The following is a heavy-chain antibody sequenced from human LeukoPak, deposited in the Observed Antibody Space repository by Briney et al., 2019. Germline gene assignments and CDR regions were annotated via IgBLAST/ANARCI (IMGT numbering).Heavy chain of an antibody. CDR2: IYHSGST. Sequence: SETLSLTCTVSGYSISSGYYWGWIRQPPGKGLEWIGSIYHSGSTYYNPSLKSRVTISVDTSKNQFSLKLSSVTAADTAVYYCASQDSSSWSFYYYYYYMDVWGKGTTVTVSS. D-gene: IGHD6-13*01. V-gene: IGHV4-38-2*02. CDR3: ASQDSSSWSFYYYYYYMDV. J-gene: IGHJ6*03. CDR1: GYSISSGYY.